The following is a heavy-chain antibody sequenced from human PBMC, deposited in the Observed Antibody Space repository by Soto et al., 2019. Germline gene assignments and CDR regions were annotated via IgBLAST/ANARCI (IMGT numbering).Heavy chain of an antibody. Sequence: ASVKVSCKVSGYTLTELSMHWVRQAPGKGLEWMGGFDAEDGDTIYAQKFQGRVTITRDTSASTAYMELSSLRSEDTAVYYCARLIAAAEGYYYGMDVWGQGTTVTVSS. D-gene: IGHD6-13*01. J-gene: IGHJ6*02. V-gene: IGHV1-24*01. CDR2: FDAEDGDT. CDR1: GYTLTELS. CDR3: ARLIAAAEGYYYGMDV.